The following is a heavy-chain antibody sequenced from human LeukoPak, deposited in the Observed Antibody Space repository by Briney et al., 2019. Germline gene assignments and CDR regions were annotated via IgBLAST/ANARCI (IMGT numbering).Heavy chain of an antibody. V-gene: IGHV3-30-3*01. J-gene: IGHJ4*02. CDR2: ISYDGSNK. CDR1: GFTFSSYA. CDR3: ARDPGSRLYLDY. D-gene: IGHD1-26*01. Sequence: GGSLRLSCAASGFTFSSYAMHWVRQAPGKGLEWVAVISYDGSNKYYADSVKGRFIISRDNSKNTLYLQMNSLRGEDTAVYYCARDPGSRLYLDYWGQGTLITVSS.